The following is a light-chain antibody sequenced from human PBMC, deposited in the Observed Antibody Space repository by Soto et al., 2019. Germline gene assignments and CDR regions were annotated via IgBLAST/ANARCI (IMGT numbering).Light chain of an antibody. J-gene: IGLJ1*01. CDR1: SSDVGGYNY. CDR3: SSYAGSNNYV. V-gene: IGLV2-8*01. Sequence: QSALTQPPSASGSPGQSVTISCTGTSSDVGGYNYVSWYQQHPGKAPKVMIYEVSKRPSGVPDRFSGSKSGNTASLPVSGLQAEDEADYYCSSYAGSNNYVFGTGTKLTVL. CDR2: EVS.